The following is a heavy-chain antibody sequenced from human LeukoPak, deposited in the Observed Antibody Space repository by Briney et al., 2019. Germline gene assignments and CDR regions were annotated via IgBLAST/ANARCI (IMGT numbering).Heavy chain of an antibody. D-gene: IGHD3-22*01. CDR2: ISYDGSNK. J-gene: IGHJ4*02. V-gene: IGHV3-30*01. CDR3: ARWVDYYDSSGTDY. CDR1: GFTFSSYA. Sequence: SGGSLRLSCAASGFTFSSYAMHWVRQAPGKGLEWVAVISYDGSNKYYADSVKGRFTISRDNSKNTLYLQMNSLRAEDTAVYYCARWVDYYDSSGTDYWGQGTLVTVSS.